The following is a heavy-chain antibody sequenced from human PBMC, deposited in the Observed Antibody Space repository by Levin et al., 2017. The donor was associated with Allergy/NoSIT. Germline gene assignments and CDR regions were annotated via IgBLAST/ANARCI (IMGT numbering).Heavy chain of an antibody. D-gene: IGHD2/OR15-2a*01. V-gene: IGHV4-59*01. CDR2: IYYSGTT. J-gene: IGHJ4*02. CDR3: AINDRSTTSRSPDY. Sequence: GSLRLSCTVSGGSIDIYYWTWIRQPPGKGLEWIGRIYYSGTTNYHPSLKSRVTISVDTSKNQFSLNLSSVTAADTAVYFCAINDRSTTSRSPDYWGQGTLVAVSS. CDR1: GGSIDIYY.